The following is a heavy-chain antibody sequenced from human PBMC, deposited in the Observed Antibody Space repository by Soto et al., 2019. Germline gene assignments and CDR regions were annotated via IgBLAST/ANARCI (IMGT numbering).Heavy chain of an antibody. J-gene: IGHJ4*02. CDR1: GYTFTTYD. CDR2: MNPSNGNT. D-gene: IGHD6-25*01. V-gene: IGHV1-8*02. CDR3: ARRKERSGPHYFDY. Sequence: ASVKVSCKASGYTFTTYDVSWVRQASGQGLELMCWMNPSNGNTGYAQKFQGRVTMTRNTSISTVYMELSGLRPDATAVYYCARRKERSGPHYFDYWGQGTRVTVYS.